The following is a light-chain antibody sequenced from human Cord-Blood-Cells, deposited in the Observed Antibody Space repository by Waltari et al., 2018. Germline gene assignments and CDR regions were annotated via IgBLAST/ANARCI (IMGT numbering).Light chain of an antibody. Sequence: SYVLTQPPSVSVAPGRTAMITRGGNNIGSKSDQWYQQKPCEAPVLVIYYDSDRPSGIPERFYGSNTGNTATLTISRVEAGDEADYYCQVWDSSSDHVVFGGGTKQTVL. CDR3: QVWDSSSDHVV. CDR1: NIGSKS. CDR2: YDS. J-gene: IGLJ2*01. V-gene: IGLV3-21*04.